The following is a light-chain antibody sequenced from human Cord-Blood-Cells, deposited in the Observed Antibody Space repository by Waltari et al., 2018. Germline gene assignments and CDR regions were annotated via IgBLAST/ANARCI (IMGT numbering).Light chain of an antibody. CDR2: EGS. Sequence: QSALTQPASASGSPGQSITISCTGPRRDVGSYNLVSWDQQHPGKAPKLMIYEGSKRPSGVSNRFSGSKSGNTASLTISGLQAEDEADYYCCSYAGSSTLVFGGGTKLTVL. CDR1: RRDVGSYNL. V-gene: IGLV2-23*01. CDR3: CSYAGSSTLV. J-gene: IGLJ2*01.